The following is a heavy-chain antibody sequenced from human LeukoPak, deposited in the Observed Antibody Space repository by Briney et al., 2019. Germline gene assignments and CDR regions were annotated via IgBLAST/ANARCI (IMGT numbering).Heavy chain of an antibody. CDR3: AKDLNYYDSSGYPYYFDY. J-gene: IGHJ4*02. CDR1: GFTFSSYA. Sequence: GGSLRLSCAASGFTFSSYAMSWVRQAPGKGLEWVSAISGSGGSTHYADSVKGRFTISRDNSKNTLYLQMNSLRAEDTAVYYCAKDLNYYDSSGYPYYFDYWGQGTLVTVSS. D-gene: IGHD3-22*01. CDR2: ISGSGGST. V-gene: IGHV3-23*01.